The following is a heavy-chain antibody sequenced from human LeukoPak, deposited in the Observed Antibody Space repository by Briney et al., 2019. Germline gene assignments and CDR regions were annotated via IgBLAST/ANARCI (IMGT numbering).Heavy chain of an antibody. J-gene: IGHJ6*03. CDR1: GFTFSDYY. CDR3: ARGDIASYYYSLEV. Sequence: SGGSLRLSCVASGFTFSDYYMTWIRQSPGKGLEWVSYISSTGATIYYADSVKGRFTISRDNAKNSLFLQMSSLRAEDTAVYYCARGDIASYYYSLEVWGTGTTVIISS. V-gene: IGHV3-11*01. D-gene: IGHD5-12*01. CDR2: ISSTGATI.